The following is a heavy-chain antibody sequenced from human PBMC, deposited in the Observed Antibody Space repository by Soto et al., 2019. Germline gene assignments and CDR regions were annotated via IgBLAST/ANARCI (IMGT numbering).Heavy chain of an antibody. J-gene: IGHJ2*01. D-gene: IGHD4-17*01. V-gene: IGHV1-18*01. CDR2: IPXYNGNX. Sequence: XVKVSCKASGYTFTIYGISWVRQAPGQELEWMGWIPXYNGNXNYAKKLQGRXXMTTDTSXXTAYMELRSLRSDETAVYYCARDRSTTTGSFDLWGRGTLVTVSS. CDR1: GYTFTIYG. CDR3: ARDRSTTTGSFDL.